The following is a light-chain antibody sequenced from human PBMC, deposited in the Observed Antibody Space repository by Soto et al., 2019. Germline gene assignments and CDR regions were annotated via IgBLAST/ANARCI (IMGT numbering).Light chain of an antibody. J-gene: IGKJ1*01. V-gene: IGKV3-20*01. CDR1: QSFSAY. CDR3: QHYGSSRT. Sequence: EIVLTQSPGTLSLSPGERATLSCRATQSFSAYLAWHQLKPGQAPRLLIDGTSSRDTGIPDRFSGGGSGTDLTLTISRLEPEEFALYYCQHYGSSRTFGQGPKVEIK. CDR2: GTS.